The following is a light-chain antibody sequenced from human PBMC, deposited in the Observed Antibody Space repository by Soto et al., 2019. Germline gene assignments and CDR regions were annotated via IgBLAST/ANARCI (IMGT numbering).Light chain of an antibody. J-gene: IGKJ5*01. Sequence: EIQMTQSPSSLSASVGDRVTITCRASQSISSYLNWYQQKPGKAPKLLIYAASSLQSGVPSRFSGSGSGTDFTLTISSLQPEDFATYYCQQFNSYPITCGQGTRREIK. CDR3: QQFNSYPIT. V-gene: IGKV1-39*01. CDR1: QSISSY. CDR2: AAS.